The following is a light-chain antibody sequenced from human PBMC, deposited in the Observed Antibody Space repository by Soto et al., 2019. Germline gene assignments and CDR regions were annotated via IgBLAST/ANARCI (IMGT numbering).Light chain of an antibody. J-gene: IGKJ1*01. CDR2: GAS. Sequence: EIVLTQSPGTLSLSPGERATLSCRASQSVSSSYLAWYQQKPGQAPRLLFYGASRRATGIPDRFSGSGSGTDFTLTISRLEPEDFAVYYWQQYGNSPPTFGQGTKVEIK. CDR1: QSVSSSY. CDR3: QQYGNSPPT. V-gene: IGKV3-20*01.